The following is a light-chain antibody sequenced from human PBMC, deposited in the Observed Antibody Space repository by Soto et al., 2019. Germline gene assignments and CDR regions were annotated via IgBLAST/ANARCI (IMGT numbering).Light chain of an antibody. Sequence: QSALTQPLSVSGSPGQSVTISCTGTSSDVGGYNYVSWYQQHPGKAPKLVIYDVSKRPSGVPDRFSGSKSANTASLTISGLQAEDEADYYCCSYAGNSLWVFGGGTKVTVL. CDR2: DVS. V-gene: IGLV2-11*01. J-gene: IGLJ3*02. CDR3: CSYAGNSLWV. CDR1: SSDVGGYNY.